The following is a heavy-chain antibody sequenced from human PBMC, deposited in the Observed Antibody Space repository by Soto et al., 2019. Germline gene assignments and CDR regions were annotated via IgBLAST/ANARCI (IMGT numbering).Heavy chain of an antibody. J-gene: IGHJ4*02. CDR2: ISYDGSNK. Sequence: QVQLVESGGGVVQPGRSLRLSCAASGFTFSSYGMHWVRQAPGKGLEWVAVISYDGSNKYYADSVKGRFTISRDNSKNTLYLQMNSLRAEDTAVYYCAKEEFGGQGSGYYGYWGQGPLVTVSS. CDR1: GFTFSSYG. D-gene: IGHD3-22*01. V-gene: IGHV3-30*18. CDR3: AKEEFGGQGSGYYGY.